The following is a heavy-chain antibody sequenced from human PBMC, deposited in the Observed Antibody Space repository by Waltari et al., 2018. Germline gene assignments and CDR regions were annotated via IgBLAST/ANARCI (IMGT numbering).Heavy chain of an antibody. V-gene: IGHV4-38-2*01. J-gene: IGHJ5*02. CDR2: IYHSGST. D-gene: IGHD2-15*01. Sequence: QVQLQESGPGLVKPSETLSLTCAVSGYSISSGYYWGWIRQPPWKGLEWIGSIYHSGSTYYNPSLKSRVTISVDTSKNQCSLKLSSVTAADTAVYYCARHVGSWDAVGTGGNWFDPWGQGTLVTVSS. CDR1: GYSISSGYY. CDR3: ARHVGSWDAVGTGGNWFDP.